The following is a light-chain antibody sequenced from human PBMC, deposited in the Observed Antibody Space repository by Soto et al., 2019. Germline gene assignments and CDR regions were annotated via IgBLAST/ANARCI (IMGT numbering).Light chain of an antibody. J-gene: IGLJ3*02. CDR1: SSNIGAGYD. V-gene: IGLV1-40*01. CDR2: GNS. CDR3: QSYDRSLSGWEV. Sequence: QSVLTQPPSVSGAPGQRVTISCTGNSSNIGAGYDVHWYQQLPGTAPKLLIYGNSNRPSGVPDRFSGSKSGTSASLAITGLQAEDEADYSCQSYDRSLSGWEVFGGGTKLTVL.